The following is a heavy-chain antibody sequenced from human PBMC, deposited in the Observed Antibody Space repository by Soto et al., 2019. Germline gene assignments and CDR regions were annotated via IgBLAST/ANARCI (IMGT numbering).Heavy chain of an antibody. CDR2: ISYDGSDK. CDR3: ARDYYKYYDSSGYYRSPAY. J-gene: IGHJ4*02. CDR1: GFTFSSYA. D-gene: IGHD3-22*01. Sequence: GGSLRLSCASSGFTFSSYAMHWVRQAPGKGLEWVALISYDGSDKDYADSVKGRFTISRDNSRNTLFLQMNSLRAEDTAVYYCARDYYKYYDSSGYYRSPAYWGQGTLVTVSS. V-gene: IGHV3-30-3*01.